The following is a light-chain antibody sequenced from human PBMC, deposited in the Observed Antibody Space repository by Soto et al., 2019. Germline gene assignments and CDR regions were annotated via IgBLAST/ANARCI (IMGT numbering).Light chain of an antibody. V-gene: IGLV1-40*01. CDR1: SSSIGAGYE. CDR2: GNG. Sequence: QSVLTQPPSVSGAPGQRVTISCSGTSSSIGAGYEVHWYHQLPGTAPKLVVSGNGNRPSGIPDRLSASKSGTSVSLAITGLQAEDEGLYHCQSYDKRLTAYVFGTGTKLTVL. J-gene: IGLJ1*01. CDR3: QSYDKRLTAYV.